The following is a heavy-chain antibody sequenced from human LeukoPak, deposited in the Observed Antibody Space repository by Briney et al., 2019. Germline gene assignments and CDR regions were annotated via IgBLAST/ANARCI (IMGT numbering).Heavy chain of an antibody. J-gene: IGHJ4*02. CDR1: GFTFSSYW. CDR3: ARVGSWYAHYFDY. D-gene: IGHD2-15*01. V-gene: IGHV3-7*03. Sequence: PGGSLRLSCAASGFTFSSYWMSWVRQAPGKGLEWMANIKQDGSEKYYVDSVKGRFTISRDNAKNSLYLQMNSLRAEDTAVYYCARVGSWYAHYFDYWGQGTLVTVSS. CDR2: IKQDGSEK.